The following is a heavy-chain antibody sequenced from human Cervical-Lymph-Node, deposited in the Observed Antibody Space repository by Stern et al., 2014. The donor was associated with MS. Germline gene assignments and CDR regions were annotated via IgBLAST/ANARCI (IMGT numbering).Heavy chain of an antibody. Sequence: QVQLVQSGAEVKRPESSVKVSCKASGGSLSTLDISWVRQAPGQGLEWVGEIKPLFGTANYAQKFKGRVTITADESTSTVYMELSSLKSEDTAIYFCARHQAGIAANWGQGTLVTVPS. D-gene: IGHD6-13*01. CDR1: GGSLSTLD. V-gene: IGHV1-69*01. CDR3: ARHQAGIAAN. CDR2: IKPLFGTA. J-gene: IGHJ4*02.